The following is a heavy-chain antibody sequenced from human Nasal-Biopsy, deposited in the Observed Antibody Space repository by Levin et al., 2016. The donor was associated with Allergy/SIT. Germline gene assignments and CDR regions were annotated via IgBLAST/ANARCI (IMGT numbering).Heavy chain of an antibody. D-gene: IGHD3-16*02. CDR3: TADLEQSFSYSNDY. V-gene: IGHV3-15*01. CDR1: GFDFSDAW. J-gene: IGHJ4*02. CDR2: IRRKSNGGTA. Sequence: GGSLRLSCAASGFDFSDAWMTWVRQVPGKGLEWVGLIRRKSNGGTADYAAAVEGRFTITRDDSKSTLYLQMDSLKTDDTAIYYCTADLEQSFSYSNDYWGQGTLVTVSS.